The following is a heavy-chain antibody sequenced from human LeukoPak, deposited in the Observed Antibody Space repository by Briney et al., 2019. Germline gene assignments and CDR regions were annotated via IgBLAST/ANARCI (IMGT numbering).Heavy chain of an antibody. V-gene: IGHV3-48*03. CDR2: ISSSGSTI. CDR3: ARGKSGSSGWYRGGYNWFDP. J-gene: IGHJ5*02. D-gene: IGHD6-19*01. Sequence: GGSLRLSCAASGFTFSSYEMNWVRQAPGKGLEWVSYISSSGSTIYYADSMKGRFTISRDNAKNSLYLQMNSLRAEDTAVYYCARGKSGSSGWYRGGYNWFDPWGQGTLVTVSS. CDR1: GFTFSSYE.